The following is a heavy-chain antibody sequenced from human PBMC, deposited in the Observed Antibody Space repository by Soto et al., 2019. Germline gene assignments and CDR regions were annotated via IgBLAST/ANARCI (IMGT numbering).Heavy chain of an antibody. CDR1: GFTFSSYG. J-gene: IGHJ4*02. V-gene: IGHV3-30*02. CDR2: IWYDGSNK. CDR3: VKGEYYYDGSAYYPFDY. Sequence: GGSLRLSCAASGFTFSSYGMHWVRQAPGKGLEWVAVIWYDGSNKWYADSVKGRFTISRDNSKNTAYLQMSSLRPEDTAVYYCVKGEYYYDGSAYYPFDYWGQGRMVTVSS. D-gene: IGHD3-22*01.